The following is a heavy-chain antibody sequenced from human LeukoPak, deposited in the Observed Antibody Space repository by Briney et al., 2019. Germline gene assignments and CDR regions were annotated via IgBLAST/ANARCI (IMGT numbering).Heavy chain of an antibody. CDR2: VFYSGRT. D-gene: IGHD2-2*01. Sequence: SETLSLTCTVSGGSISSYYWSWIRQPPGKGLEWIGSVFYSGRTYYNPSLKSRVTIFVGPSKNQFSLNLRSVTAADTAVYYCARHERCSSINCIYNWFDPWGQGTLVIVSS. CDR3: ARHERCSSINCIYNWFDP. CDR1: GGSISSYY. J-gene: IGHJ5*02. V-gene: IGHV4-59*05.